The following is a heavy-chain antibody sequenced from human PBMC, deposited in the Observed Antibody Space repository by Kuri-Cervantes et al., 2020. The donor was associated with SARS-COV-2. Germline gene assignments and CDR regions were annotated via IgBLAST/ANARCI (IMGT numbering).Heavy chain of an antibody. CDR3: AREGVGAHKGYYMDV. V-gene: IGHV1-2*02. CDR2: INPNSGGT. CDR1: GYTFTDYY. J-gene: IGHJ6*03. Sequence: ASVTVSCKASGYTFTDYYMHWVRQAPGQGLEWMGWINPNSGGTNYAQKFQGRVTMTRDTSISTAYTELSRLRSDDTAVYYCAREGVGAHKGYYMDVWGKGTTVTVSS. D-gene: IGHD1-26*01.